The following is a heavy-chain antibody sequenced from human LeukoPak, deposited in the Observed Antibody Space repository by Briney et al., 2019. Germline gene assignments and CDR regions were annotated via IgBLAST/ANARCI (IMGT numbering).Heavy chain of an antibody. CDR2: ISGSGGST. CDR3: AKVEYQLPYDAFDI. D-gene: IGHD2-2*01. V-gene: IGHV3-23*01. CDR1: GFTFSNAW. J-gene: IGHJ3*02. Sequence: GGSLRLSCAASGFTFSNAWMSWVRQAPGKGLEWVSAISGSGGSTYYADSVKGRFTISRDNSKNTLYLQMNSLRAEDTAVYYCAKVEYQLPYDAFDIWGQGTMVTVSS.